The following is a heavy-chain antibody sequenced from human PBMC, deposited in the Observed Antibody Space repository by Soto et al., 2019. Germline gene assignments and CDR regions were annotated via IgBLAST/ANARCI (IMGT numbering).Heavy chain of an antibody. D-gene: IGHD6-13*01. Sequence: ASVKVSCKASGYTFTSFAIHWVRQAPGQRLEWMGWINAANANTQSSQKFQGRVTISRDTSASTAYMELSSLTSEDTAVYYCARDSLRIAAAGKTPYGMDVWGQGTTVTVSS. J-gene: IGHJ6*02. CDR1: GYTFTSFA. V-gene: IGHV1-3*01. CDR2: INAANANT. CDR3: ARDSLRIAAAGKTPYGMDV.